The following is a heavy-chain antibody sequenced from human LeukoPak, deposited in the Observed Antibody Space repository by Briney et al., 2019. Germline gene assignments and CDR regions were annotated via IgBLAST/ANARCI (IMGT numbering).Heavy chain of an antibody. V-gene: IGHV4-34*01. J-gene: IGHJ5*02. CDR1: GGSFGSYY. Sequence: SETLSLTCAVYGGSFGSYYWSWIRQPPGKGLEWIGEINHSGSTNYNPSLKSRVTISVDTSKNQFSLKLSSVTAADTAVYYCARYCSSTSCTPNWFDPWGQGTLVTVSS. CDR3: ARYCSSTSCTPNWFDP. D-gene: IGHD2-2*01. CDR2: INHSGST.